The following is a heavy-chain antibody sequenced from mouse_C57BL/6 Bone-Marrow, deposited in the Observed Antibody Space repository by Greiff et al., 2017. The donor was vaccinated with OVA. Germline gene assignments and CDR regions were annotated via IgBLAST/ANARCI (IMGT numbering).Heavy chain of an antibody. V-gene: IGHV1-69*01. Sequence: QVQLQQPGAELVMPGASVKLSCKASGYTFTSYWMHWVKQRPGQGLEWIGEIDPSDSYTNYNQKFNGKSTLTVDKSSSTAYMQLSSLTSEDSAVYYCAREDYDSYYAMDYWGQGTSVTVSS. CDR2: IDPSDSYT. J-gene: IGHJ4*01. CDR1: GYTFTSYW. CDR3: AREDYDSYYAMDY. D-gene: IGHD2-4*01.